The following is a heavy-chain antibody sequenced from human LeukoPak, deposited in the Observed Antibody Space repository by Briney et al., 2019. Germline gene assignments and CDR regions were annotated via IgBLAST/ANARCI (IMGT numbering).Heavy chain of an antibody. J-gene: IGHJ4*02. CDR1: SGSITGYY. CDR2: IQYSGTT. Sequence: SETLSLTCTVSSGSITGYYWAWIRQPPGKGLEWIGYIQYSGTTEYNPSLASRGSISVDTAKDQFSLNLRSVTAADTAVYYCARDRAAGTLDFWGQGTLVTVSS. CDR3: ARDRAAGTLDF. V-gene: IGHV4-59*01. D-gene: IGHD6-13*01.